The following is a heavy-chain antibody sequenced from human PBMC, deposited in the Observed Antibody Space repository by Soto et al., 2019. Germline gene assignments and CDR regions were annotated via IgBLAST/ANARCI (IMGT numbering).Heavy chain of an antibody. Sequence: GASVKVSCKASGGTFSSYAISWVRQAPGQGLEWMGGIIPIFGTANYAQKFQGRVTITADESTSTAYMGLSSLRSEDTAVYYCARNLGYCSSTSCPPDVYYYYGMDVWGQGTTVTV. CDR2: IIPIFGTA. CDR3: ARNLGYCSSTSCPPDVYYYYGMDV. V-gene: IGHV1-69*13. J-gene: IGHJ6*02. CDR1: GGTFSSYA. D-gene: IGHD2-2*01.